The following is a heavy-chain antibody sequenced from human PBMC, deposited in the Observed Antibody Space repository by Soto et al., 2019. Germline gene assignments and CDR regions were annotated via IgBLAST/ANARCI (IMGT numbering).Heavy chain of an antibody. CDR1: GFTFSNYA. D-gene: IGHD3-22*01. Sequence: EVQLLESGGGLIQPGGSLRLSCAASGFTFSNYAMNWVRQAPGRGLEWVSTVSGSGVSTYYADSVKGRFTISRDNSKTTLYLQMNSLRAEDTAVYYCAKSTYYYDSSAYYPYYYYGMDVWGQGTTVTVSS. CDR2: VSGSGVST. V-gene: IGHV3-23*01. CDR3: AKSTYYYDSSAYYPYYYYGMDV. J-gene: IGHJ6*02.